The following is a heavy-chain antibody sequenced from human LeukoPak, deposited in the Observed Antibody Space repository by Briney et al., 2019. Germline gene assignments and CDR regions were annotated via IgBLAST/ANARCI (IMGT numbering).Heavy chain of an antibody. CDR1: GFTFSSYS. J-gene: IGHJ6*02. Sequence: PGGSLRLSCAASGFTFSSYSMNWVRQAPGQGLEWVSSISSSSTYIYYADSVKGRFTISRDNAKNSLYLQMNSLRAEDTAVYYCARGKGIFGSGRVYGMDVWGQGTTVTVSS. D-gene: IGHD3-10*01. V-gene: IGHV3-21*01. CDR3: ARGKGIFGSGRVYGMDV. CDR2: ISSSSTYI.